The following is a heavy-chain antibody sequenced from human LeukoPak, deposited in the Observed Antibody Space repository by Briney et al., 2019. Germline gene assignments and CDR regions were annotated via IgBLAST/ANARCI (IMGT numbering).Heavy chain of an antibody. V-gene: IGHV4-30-2*01. D-gene: IGHD3-10*01. CDR1: GGSISSGGYS. Sequence: PSETLSLTRDVSGGSISSGGYSWSWIRQPPGKGLEWIGYIYHSGSTYYNPSLKSRVTISVDRSKNQFSLKLSSVTAADTAVYYCARVDGSAFDYWGQGTLVTVSS. CDR2: IYHSGST. J-gene: IGHJ4*02. CDR3: ARVDGSAFDY.